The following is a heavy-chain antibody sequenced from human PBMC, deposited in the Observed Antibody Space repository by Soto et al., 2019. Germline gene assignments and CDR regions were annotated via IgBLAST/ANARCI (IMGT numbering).Heavy chain of an antibody. J-gene: IGHJ5*02. CDR2: INAYNGHT. CDR3: ARSTVTTTTGWFDP. CDR1: GYTFTSSA. Sequence: QVQLVQSGAEVKKPGASVKVSCKASGYTFTSSAIHWVRQAPGQRLEWMGWINAYNGHTNYAQKLQGRVTMTTDTSTSTAYMELRSLRSDDTAVYYCARSTVTTTTGWFDPWGQGTLVTVSS. V-gene: IGHV1-3*01. D-gene: IGHD4-17*01.